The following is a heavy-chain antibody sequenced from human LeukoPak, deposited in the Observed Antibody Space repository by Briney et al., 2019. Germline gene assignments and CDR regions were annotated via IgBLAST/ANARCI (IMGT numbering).Heavy chain of an antibody. D-gene: IGHD1-26*01. Sequence: SETLSLTCSVSDGSINSYYWNWIRRPPGKGLEWIGYIYYNGNTNYSPSFKRRVTMSVDTSKNLFSLKVSSVTAADTAVYYCARGRSNYYGMDVWGQGTTVTVSS. CDR2: IYYNGNT. CDR3: ARGRSNYYGMDV. CDR1: DGSINSYY. V-gene: IGHV4-59*01. J-gene: IGHJ6*02.